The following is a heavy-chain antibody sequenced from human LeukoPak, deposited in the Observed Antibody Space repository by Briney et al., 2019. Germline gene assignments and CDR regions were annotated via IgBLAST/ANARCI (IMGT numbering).Heavy chain of an antibody. CDR3: ARGGPRAQGADSSGQYYFDY. CDR1: GYSISSAYY. CDR2: INHSGST. V-gene: IGHV4-38-2*01. D-gene: IGHD3-22*01. Sequence: PSETLSLTCAVSGYSISSAYYWGWIRQSPGKGLEWIGEINHSGSTNYNPSLKSRVTISVDTSKNQFSLKLSSVTAADTAVYYCARGGPRAQGADSSGQYYFDYWGQGTLVTVSS. J-gene: IGHJ4*02.